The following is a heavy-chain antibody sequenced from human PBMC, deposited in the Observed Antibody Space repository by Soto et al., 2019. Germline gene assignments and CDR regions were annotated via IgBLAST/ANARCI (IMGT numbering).Heavy chain of an antibody. CDR2: IWSDGSNK. D-gene: IGHD6-13*01. Sequence: QVQLVESGGGVVQPGRSLRLSCAASGFTFSSYGMHWVRQAPGKGLEWVAVIWSDGSNKYYADSVKGRFTISRDNSKNTLYLQMSSLRAEATAVYYCARDGSSSWGAWGQGTLVTVSS. V-gene: IGHV3-33*01. CDR3: ARDGSSSWGA. J-gene: IGHJ4*02. CDR1: GFTFSSYG.